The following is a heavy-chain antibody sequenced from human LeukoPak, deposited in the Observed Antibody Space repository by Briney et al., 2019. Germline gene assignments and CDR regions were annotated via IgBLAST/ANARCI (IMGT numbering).Heavy chain of an antibody. J-gene: IGHJ4*02. D-gene: IGHD3-22*01. V-gene: IGHV3-21*01. CDR3: ARSPYHDRDFDY. CDR2: ISSSSSYI. CDR1: GFTFSSYS. Sequence: GGSLRLSCAASGFTFSSYSMNWVRQAPGKGLEWVSSISSSSSYIYYADSVKGRFTISRDNAKNSLYLQMNSLRAEDTAVYYCARSPYHDRDFDYWGQGTLVTVSS.